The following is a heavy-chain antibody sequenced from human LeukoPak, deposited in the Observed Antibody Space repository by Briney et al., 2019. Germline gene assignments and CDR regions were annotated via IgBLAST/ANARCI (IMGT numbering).Heavy chain of an antibody. CDR3: ARDPVIGATSKRVHGGLDY. J-gene: IGHJ4*02. V-gene: IGHV3-11*01. D-gene: IGHD2-21*01. CDR2: ISGSGYVI. Sequence: GGSLTLSCAASGFPFSDYFMNWVRQTPERGLEWLAYISGSGYVIDYADSVKGRVIISRDNAKNSLYLQVHSLGAEDTAVYYCARDPVIGATSKRVHGGLDYWGQGTLVTVSS. CDR1: GFPFSDYF.